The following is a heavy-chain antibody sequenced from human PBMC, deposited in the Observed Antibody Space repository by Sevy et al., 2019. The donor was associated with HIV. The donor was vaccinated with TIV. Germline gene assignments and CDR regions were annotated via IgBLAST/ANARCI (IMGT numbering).Heavy chain of an antibody. J-gene: IGHJ5*02. D-gene: IGHD3-9*01. CDR3: AREQVLRYFDWEFDP. Sequence: GGSLRLSCAASGFTFSSYWMSWVRQAPGKGLEWVANIKQDGSEKYYVDSVKGRFTISRDNAKNSLYLQMNSLRAEDTAVYYCAREQVLRYFDWEFDPWGQGTLVTVSS. CDR2: IKQDGSEK. CDR1: GFTFSSYW. V-gene: IGHV3-7*01.